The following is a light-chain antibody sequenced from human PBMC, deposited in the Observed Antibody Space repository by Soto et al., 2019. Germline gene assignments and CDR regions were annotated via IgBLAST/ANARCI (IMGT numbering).Light chain of an antibody. Sequence: EIVLTQSPATLSLSPGERATLSCRASQSVSSYLAWYQQKPGQAPRLLIYDASNRATGIPARFSGSGSGTDFTLTSSSREPEDFAVYYCQQRRNLLTFGGGTKVEIK. CDR1: QSVSSY. CDR3: QQRRNLLT. V-gene: IGKV3-11*01. CDR2: DAS. J-gene: IGKJ4*01.